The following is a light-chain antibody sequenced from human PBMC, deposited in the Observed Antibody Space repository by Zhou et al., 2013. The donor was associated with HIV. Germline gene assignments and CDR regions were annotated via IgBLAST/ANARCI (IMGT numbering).Light chain of an antibody. CDR1: RDIGES. Sequence: DIQMTQSPSSVSASVGDRVSVTCQASRDIGESLTWFHQKPGKAPKLLIYAASSLQRGVPSRFSGSGSGTDFTLTISSLQAEDFATYYCQQSYTTPYSFGQGTKLEI. CDR3: QQSYTTPYS. J-gene: IGKJ2*03. CDR2: AAS. V-gene: IGKV1-39*01.